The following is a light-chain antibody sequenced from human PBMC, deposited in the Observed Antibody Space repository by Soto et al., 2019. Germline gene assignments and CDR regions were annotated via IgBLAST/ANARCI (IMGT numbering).Light chain of an antibody. CDR2: KES. CDR1: QSISSW. J-gene: IGKJ2*01. Sequence: DIQMTQSPSTLSASVGDRVTITCRASQSISSWLAWYQQKPGKAPKLLIYKESILESGVPSMFSGSGSETEFPLPISSLKPHDFATYYCQQYNSSPIYTFDQWTKLEIK. CDR3: QQYNSSPIYT. V-gene: IGKV1-5*03.